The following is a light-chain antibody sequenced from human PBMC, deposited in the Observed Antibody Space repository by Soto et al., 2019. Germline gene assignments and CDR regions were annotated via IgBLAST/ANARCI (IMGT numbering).Light chain of an antibody. J-gene: IGLJ2*01. CDR3: QSYDSSLSGPVV. CDR1: SSNIGAGYD. CDR2: GNS. Sequence: QPVLTQPPSVSGAPGQRVTISCTGSSSNIGAGYDVHWCQQLPGTAPKLLIYGNSNRPSGVPDRFSGSKSGTSASLAITGLQAEDEADYYCQSYDSSLSGPVVFGGGTQLTVL. V-gene: IGLV1-40*01.